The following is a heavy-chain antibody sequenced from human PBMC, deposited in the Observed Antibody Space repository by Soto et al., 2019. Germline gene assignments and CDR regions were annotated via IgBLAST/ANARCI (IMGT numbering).Heavy chain of an antibody. CDR3: ARRGSGSYYDY. CDR1: GFTFSSYA. Sequence: EVQLLESGGGLVQPGGSLRLSCAASGFTFSSYAMRWVRQGPGKGLEWVSAISGSGGSTYYADSVKGRYTISRYNSKNTLYLQMTSLRAVDTAVYYCARRGSGSYYDYGGQGTLVTVSS. CDR2: ISGSGGST. J-gene: IGHJ4*02. V-gene: IGHV3-23*01. D-gene: IGHD1-26*01.